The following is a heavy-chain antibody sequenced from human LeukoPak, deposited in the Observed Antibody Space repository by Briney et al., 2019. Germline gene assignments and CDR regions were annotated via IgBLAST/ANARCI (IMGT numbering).Heavy chain of an antibody. Sequence: ASVKVSCKASGYTFTNYYMRWVRQAPGQGLEWMGIINPSGGGTSYAQKFQGRLTMTRDTSTSTVYMELSSLTSEDTAVYYCARDGSEDTAMDGFDPWGQGTLVTVSS. V-gene: IGHV1-46*01. J-gene: IGHJ5*02. CDR2: INPSGGGT. CDR3: ARDGSEDTAMDGFDP. D-gene: IGHD5-18*01. CDR1: GYTFTNYY.